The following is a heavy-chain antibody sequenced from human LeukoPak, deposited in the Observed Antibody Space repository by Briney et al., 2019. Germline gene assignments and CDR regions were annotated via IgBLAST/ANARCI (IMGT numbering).Heavy chain of an antibody. CDR3: ARTAIIYGAGTYYIDC. CDR2: ISSSSSTI. V-gene: IGHV3-48*04. D-gene: IGHD3-10*01. CDR1: GFTFSSYS. Sequence: AGGSLRLSCAASGFTFSSYSMNWVRQAPGKGLEWVSYISSSSSTIYYADSVKGRFTISRDDAKNSLYLQMNSLRAEDTAVYYCARTAIIYGAGTYYIDCWGQGTLVTVSS. J-gene: IGHJ4*02.